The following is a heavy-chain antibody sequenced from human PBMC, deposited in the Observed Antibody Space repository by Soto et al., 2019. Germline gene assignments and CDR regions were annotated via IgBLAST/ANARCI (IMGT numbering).Heavy chain of an antibody. CDR2: ISNNGGST. CDR3: AKDESAGYYYFDY. V-gene: IGHV3-23*01. CDR1: GFTFSNYA. J-gene: IGHJ4*02. Sequence: GGSLRLSCAASGFTFSNYAMSWVRQAPGKGLEWVSVISNNGGSTYYADSVKGRFTISRDNSKNTLYLQMNSLRAEDTAVYYCAKDESAGYYYFDYWGQGTLVTVS. D-gene: IGHD3-9*01.